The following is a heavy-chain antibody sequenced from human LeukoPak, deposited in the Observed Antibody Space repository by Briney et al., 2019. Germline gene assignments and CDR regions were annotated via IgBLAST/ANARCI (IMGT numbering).Heavy chain of an antibody. D-gene: IGHD2-2*02. CDR1: GGSFSGYY. CDR2: INHSGST. V-gene: IGHV4-34*01. Sequence: SETLSLTCAVYGGSFSGYYWGWIRQPPGKGLEWIGEINHSGSTNYNPSLKSRVTMSVDTSKNQFSLKLGSVTAADTAVYYCARSYCSSTSCYTGRYYYYYMDVWGKGTTVTVSS. J-gene: IGHJ6*03. CDR3: ARSYCSSTSCYTGRYYYYYMDV.